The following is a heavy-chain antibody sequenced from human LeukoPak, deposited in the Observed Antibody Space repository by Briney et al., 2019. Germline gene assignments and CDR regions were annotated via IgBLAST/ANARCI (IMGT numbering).Heavy chain of an antibody. J-gene: IGHJ4*02. Sequence: GASVKVSCKASGGTFSSYAISWVRQAPGQGLEWMGGIIPIFGTVNYAQKFQGRVTITADESTSTAYMELSSLRSEDTAVYYCAREAAAAGRYYFDCWGQGTLVTVSS. V-gene: IGHV1-69*01. D-gene: IGHD6-13*01. CDR3: AREAAAAGRYYFDC. CDR1: GGTFSSYA. CDR2: IIPIFGTV.